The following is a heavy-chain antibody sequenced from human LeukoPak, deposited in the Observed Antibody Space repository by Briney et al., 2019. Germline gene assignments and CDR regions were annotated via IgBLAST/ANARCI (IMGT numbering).Heavy chain of an antibody. CDR2: ISSSSSYI. J-gene: IGHJ1*01. CDR1: GFTFSSYS. Sequence: GGSLRLSCAASGFTFSSYSMNWVRQAPGKGLEWVSSISSSSSYIYYADSVKGRFTISRDNAKNSLYLQMNSLRAEDTAVYYCAGTSSYYDSSGYYYGSFQHWGQGTLVTVSS. D-gene: IGHD3-22*01. V-gene: IGHV3-21*01. CDR3: AGTSSYYDSSGYYYGSFQH.